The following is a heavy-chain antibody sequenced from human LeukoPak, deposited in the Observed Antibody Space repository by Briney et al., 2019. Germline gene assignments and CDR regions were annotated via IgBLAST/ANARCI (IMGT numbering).Heavy chain of an antibody. CDR2: ISSSGSTM. J-gene: IGHJ4*02. CDR1: GFIFSRFE. V-gene: IGHV3-48*03. CDR3: ARVLAGATYFVY. D-gene: IGHD1-26*01. Sequence: GGSLRLSCAASGFIFSRFEMTWVRQAPGKGLEWVSYISSSGSTMYYADSLKGRITLSRDNAKNSLGLQMNSLRAEDTAIYYCARVLAGATYFVYWGQGTLVSVSS.